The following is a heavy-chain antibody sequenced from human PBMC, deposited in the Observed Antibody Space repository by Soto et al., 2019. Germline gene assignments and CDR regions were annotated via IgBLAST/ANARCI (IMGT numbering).Heavy chain of an antibody. CDR3: AGHSGDCSSPRWWAGWFDL. CDR1: GYTFTSFG. D-gene: IGHD2-2*03. Sequence: ASVKVSCKASGYTFTSFGISWVRQAPGQGLEWMGWISAYNGNTNYAQKLQGRVTMTTDTSTSTAYMELRSLRSDDTGVEDWAGHSGDCSSPRWWAGWFDLWGQGTLVTVSS. CDR2: ISAYNGNT. J-gene: IGHJ5*02. V-gene: IGHV1-18*01.